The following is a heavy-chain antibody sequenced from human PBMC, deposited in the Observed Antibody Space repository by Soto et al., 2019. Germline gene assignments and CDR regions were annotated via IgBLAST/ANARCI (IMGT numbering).Heavy chain of an antibody. J-gene: IGHJ4*02. Sequence: GGSLRLSCAASGFTFSDYYMSWIRQAPGKGLEWVSYIGSSGSAIYYADSVKGRFTISRDNAKNSLYLQMNSLRAEDTAVYYCATTAKGSSTSHHSPQIIFDYWGQGILVTVSS. CDR3: ATTAKGSSTSHHSPQIIFDY. V-gene: IGHV3-11*01. CDR1: GFTFSDYY. CDR2: IGSSGSAI. D-gene: IGHD2-2*01.